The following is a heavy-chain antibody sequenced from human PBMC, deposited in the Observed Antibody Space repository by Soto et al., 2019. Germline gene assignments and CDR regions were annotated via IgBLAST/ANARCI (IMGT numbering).Heavy chain of an antibody. Sequence: QVQLVQSGAEVKKPGSSVKVSCKASGGTFSSYAISWVRQAPGQGLEWMGGIIPIFGTANYAQKFQGRVTITADEFKSTAYMELSSLRSEDTAVYYCASRYCSNTSCYGFRFYYWGQGTLVTVSS. J-gene: IGHJ4*02. V-gene: IGHV1-69*01. CDR1: GGTFSSYA. D-gene: IGHD2-2*01. CDR2: IIPIFGTA. CDR3: ASRYCSNTSCYGFRFYY.